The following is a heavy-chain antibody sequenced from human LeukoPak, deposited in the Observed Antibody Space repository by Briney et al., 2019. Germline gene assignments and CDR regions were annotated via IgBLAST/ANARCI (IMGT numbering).Heavy chain of an antibody. D-gene: IGHD5-18*01. CDR2: ISGSGGST. CDR3: AKDEQIQLWLRLFDY. Sequence: PGGSLRLSCAASGFTFSSYAMSWVRQAPGKGLEWVSAISGSGGSTYYADSVKGRFTISRDNSKNTLYLQMNSLRAEDTAVYYCAKDEQIQLWLRLFDYWGQGTLVPVSS. V-gene: IGHV3-23*01. CDR1: GFTFSSYA. J-gene: IGHJ4*02.